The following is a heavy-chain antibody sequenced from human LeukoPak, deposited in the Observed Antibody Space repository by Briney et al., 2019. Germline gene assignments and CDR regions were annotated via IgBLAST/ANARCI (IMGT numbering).Heavy chain of an antibody. V-gene: IGHV1-69*05. J-gene: IGHJ4*02. Sequence: ASVKVSCKASGGTFSSYAISWVRQAPGQGLEWMGGIISIFGTANYAQKFQGRVTMTRNTSISTAYMELSSLRSEDTAVYYCARNYGDYEDDFDYWGQGTLDTVSS. CDR2: IISIFGTA. CDR1: GGTFSSYA. D-gene: IGHD4-17*01. CDR3: ARNYGDYEDDFDY.